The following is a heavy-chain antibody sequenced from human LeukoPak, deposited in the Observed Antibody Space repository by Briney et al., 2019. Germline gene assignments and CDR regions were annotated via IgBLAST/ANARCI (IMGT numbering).Heavy chain of an antibody. Sequence: PGGSLRLSCAASGFTFSSYWMSWVRQAPGKGLEWVANIKQDGSEKYYVDSVKGRFTISRDNAKNSLYLRMNSLRAEDTAVYYCARDLSLVLRFLEWSNYYYGMDVWGQGTTVTVSS. J-gene: IGHJ6*02. CDR2: IKQDGSEK. D-gene: IGHD3-3*01. CDR3: ARDLSLVLRFLEWSNYYYGMDV. CDR1: GFTFSSYW. V-gene: IGHV3-7*01.